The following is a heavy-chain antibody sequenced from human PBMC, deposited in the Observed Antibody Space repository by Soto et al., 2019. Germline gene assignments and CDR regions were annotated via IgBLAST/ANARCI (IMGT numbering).Heavy chain of an antibody. CDR1: GGSFSGYQ. Sequence: QLQLQESGPGLVKPSETLSLTCIVSGGSFSGYQGAWIRQPPGKGLEWIGTIYYSGTTYYNPSLKSRVTISVDKSKNQFSLRLNSVTAADTAVYYCGRQGCSGGNCDSDYPDYWGQGTLVSVSS. CDR3: GRQGCSGGNCDSDYPDY. J-gene: IGHJ4*02. D-gene: IGHD2-15*01. V-gene: IGHV4-39*01. CDR2: IYYSGTT.